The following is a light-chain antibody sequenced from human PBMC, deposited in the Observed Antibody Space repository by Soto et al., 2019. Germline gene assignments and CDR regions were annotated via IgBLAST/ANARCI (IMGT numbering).Light chain of an antibody. CDR1: QSVSSN. J-gene: IGKJ5*01. CDR3: QQYNNWPPN. Sequence: ETAITQSPGTMSVSPGERATLSRRASQSVSSNLAWYQQKPGQTPRLLIYGASTRATGIPARFSASGSGTEFTLTISSLQSEDIAVYFCQQYNNWPPNFGQGTRLESK. CDR2: GAS. V-gene: IGKV3-15*01.